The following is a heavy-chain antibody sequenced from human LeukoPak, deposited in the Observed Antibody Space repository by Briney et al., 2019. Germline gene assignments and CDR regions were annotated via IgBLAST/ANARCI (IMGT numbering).Heavy chain of an antibody. D-gene: IGHD6-6*01. CDR3: ARGVARSSKFHFSYYFDY. CDR1: GYTFTSHY. CDR2: INPSGGST. Sequence: ASVKVSCKASGYTFTSHYMHWVRQAPGQGLEWMGIINPSGGSTSYAQKFQGRVTMTRDMSTNTVYMELSSLRSEDTAVYYCARGVARSSKFHFSYYFDYWGQGTLVTVSS. V-gene: IGHV1-46*01. J-gene: IGHJ4*02.